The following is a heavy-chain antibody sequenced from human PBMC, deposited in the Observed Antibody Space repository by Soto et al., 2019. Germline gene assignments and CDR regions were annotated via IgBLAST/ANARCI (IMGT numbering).Heavy chain of an antibody. Sequence: QVQLQEWGPGLVKPSGTLSLTCAVSGGSISSSNWWTWVRQPPGKGLEWIGEIYHSGSTNYNPSLKSRVTISVDKSKNQFSLKVTCVTAADTAVYYCAILLRSTYGMDVWGQGTTVTVSS. D-gene: IGHD3-3*01. CDR1: GGSISSSNW. CDR2: IYHSGST. CDR3: AILLRSTYGMDV. J-gene: IGHJ6*02. V-gene: IGHV4-4*02.